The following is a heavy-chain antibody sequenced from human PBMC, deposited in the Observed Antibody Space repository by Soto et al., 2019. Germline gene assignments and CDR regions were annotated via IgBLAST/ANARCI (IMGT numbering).Heavy chain of an antibody. D-gene: IGHD3-10*01. J-gene: IGHJ6*03. CDR2: IKQDGSEK. CDR3: ARDLALYVYYYYYKEL. V-gene: IGHV3-7*01. Sequence: GGSLRLSCAASGFTFSSYWMSWVRQAPGKGLEWVANIKQDGSEKYYVDSVKGRFTISRDNAKNSLYLQMNSLRAEDTAVYYCARDLALYVYYYYYKELWGQGTTVTVSS. CDR1: GFTFSSYW.